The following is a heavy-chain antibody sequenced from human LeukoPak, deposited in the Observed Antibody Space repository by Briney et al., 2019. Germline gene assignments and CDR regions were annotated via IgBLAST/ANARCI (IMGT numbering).Heavy chain of an antibody. CDR2: VSAYNGNT. D-gene: IGHD6-13*01. J-gene: IGHJ4*02. Sequence: ASVKVSCKASGYTFTSYGISWVRQAPGQGLEWMGWVSAYNGNTNYAQKLQGRVTMTTDTSTSTAYMELRSLRSDDTAVYYCARDRREYIAAAGPPDFDYWGQGTLVTVSS. CDR1: GYTFTSYG. CDR3: ARDRREYIAAAGPPDFDY. V-gene: IGHV1-18*01.